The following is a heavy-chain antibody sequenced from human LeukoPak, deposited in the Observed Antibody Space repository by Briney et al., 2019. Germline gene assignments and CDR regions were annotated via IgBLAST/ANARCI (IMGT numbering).Heavy chain of an antibody. CDR3: ARGYHHRGSGSSGDY. Sequence: SETLSLTCTVSGGSISSSSYYWGWIRQPPGKGLEWIGSIYYSGSTYYNPSLKSRVTISVDTSKNQFSLKLSSVTAADTAVYYCARGYHHRGSGSSGDYWGQGTLVTVSS. D-gene: IGHD3-10*01. CDR1: GGSISSSSYY. J-gene: IGHJ4*02. CDR2: IYYSGST. V-gene: IGHV4-39*07.